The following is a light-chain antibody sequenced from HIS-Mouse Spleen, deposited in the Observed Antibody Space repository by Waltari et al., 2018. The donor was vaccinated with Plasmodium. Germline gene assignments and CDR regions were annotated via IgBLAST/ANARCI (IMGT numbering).Light chain of an antibody. Sequence: SYELTQPPSVSVSPGQTARLTCSGHALPKQFAYWYQQKPGQAPVRGIFKDSERPSGIPERFSGSSSGTTVTLTISGVQAEDEADYYCQSADSSGTPNWVFGGGTKLTVL. CDR1: ALPKQF. J-gene: IGLJ3*02. CDR3: QSADSSGTPNWV. CDR2: KDS. V-gene: IGLV3-25*03.